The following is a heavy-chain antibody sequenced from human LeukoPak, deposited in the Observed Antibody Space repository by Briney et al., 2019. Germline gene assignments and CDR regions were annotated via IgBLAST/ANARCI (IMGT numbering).Heavy chain of an antibody. J-gene: IGHJ5*02. V-gene: IGHV3-30-3*01. CDR3: AREREYRIAAAGTCWFDP. CDR1: GFTFSSYA. D-gene: IGHD6-13*01. Sequence: GGSLRLSCAASGFTFSSYAMHWVRQAPGKGLEWVAVISYDGSNKYYADSVKGRFTISRDNSKNTLYPQMNSLRAEDTAVYYCAREREYRIAAAGTCWFDPWGQGTLVTASS. CDR2: ISYDGSNK.